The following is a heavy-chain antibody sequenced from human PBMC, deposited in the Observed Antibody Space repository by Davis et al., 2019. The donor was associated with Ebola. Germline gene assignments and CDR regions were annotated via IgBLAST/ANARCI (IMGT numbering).Heavy chain of an antibody. CDR2: VISNSGDT. Sequence: ASVKVSCKASGYTFTDYNVHWVRQAPGHGLEWMGRVISNSGDTNYAQNFQGRVTMTRDTSISTAYMELSRLTSDDTAMYYCARGHNYGFEYWGQGTLVTVSS. J-gene: IGHJ4*02. CDR1: GYTFTDYN. CDR3: ARGHNYGFEY. V-gene: IGHV1-2*06. D-gene: IGHD5-18*01.